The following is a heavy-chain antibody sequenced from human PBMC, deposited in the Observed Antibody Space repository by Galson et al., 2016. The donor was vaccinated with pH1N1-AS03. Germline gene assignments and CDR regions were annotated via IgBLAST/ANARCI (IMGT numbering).Heavy chain of an antibody. Sequence: SLRLSCAASGFTFSSYSIHWVRQAPGKGLEYVSAISSDGDTYYTDSVKGRFTISRDKSKNTVYLQMNSLRAEDTAIYYCTQGEGGGPDDDWGQGTLVTVSS. CDR1: GFTFSSYS. V-gene: IGHV3-64*02. D-gene: IGHD3-16*01. J-gene: IGHJ4*02. CDR3: TQGEGGGPDDD. CDR2: ISSDGDT.